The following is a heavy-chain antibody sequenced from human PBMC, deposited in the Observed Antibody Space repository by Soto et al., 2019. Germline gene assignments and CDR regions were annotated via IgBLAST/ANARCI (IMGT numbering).Heavy chain of an antibody. J-gene: IGHJ3*02. CDR3: ASSGGEMERTDAFDI. V-gene: IGHV1-69*02. Sequence: QVQLVQSGAEVKKPGSSVKVSCKASGGTFSSYTISWVRQAPGQGLEWMGRIIPFLGIANYAQKFQGRVTITADKSPSTAYMELSSLRSEDTAVYYCASSGGEMERTDAFDIWGQGTMVTVSS. CDR1: GGTFSSYT. D-gene: IGHD3-16*01. CDR2: IIPFLGIA.